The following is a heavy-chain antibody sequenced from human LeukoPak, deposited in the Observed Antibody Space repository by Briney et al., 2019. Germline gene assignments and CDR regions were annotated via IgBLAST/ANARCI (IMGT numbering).Heavy chain of an antibody. CDR1: GIAFSTYA. J-gene: IGHJ4*02. Sequence: GGSLRLSCAASGIAFSTYAMSWVRQAPGKGLEWVAVISYDGSNKYYADSVKGRFTISRDNSKNTLYLQMNSLRAEDTAVYYCARDLIAARPGGWGQGTLVTVSS. D-gene: IGHD6-13*01. CDR3: ARDLIAARPGG. CDR2: ISYDGSNK. V-gene: IGHV3-30-3*01.